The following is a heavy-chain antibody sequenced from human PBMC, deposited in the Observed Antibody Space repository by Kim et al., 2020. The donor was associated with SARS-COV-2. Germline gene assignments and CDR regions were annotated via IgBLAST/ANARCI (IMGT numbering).Heavy chain of an antibody. CDR2: ISSSSSTI. CDR3: ARDRGEYYDSSGYYPDAFDI. J-gene: IGHJ3*02. V-gene: IGHV3-48*02. D-gene: IGHD3-22*01. CDR1: GFTFSSYS. Sequence: GGSLRLSCAASGFTFSSYSMNWVRQAPGKGLEWVSYISSSSSTIYYADSVKGRFTISRDNAKNSLYLQMNSLRDEDTAVYYCARDRGEYYDSSGYYPDAFDIWGQGTMVTVSS.